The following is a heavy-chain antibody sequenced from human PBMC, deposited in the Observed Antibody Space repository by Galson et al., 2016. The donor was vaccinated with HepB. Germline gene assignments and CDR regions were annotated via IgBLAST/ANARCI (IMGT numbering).Heavy chain of an antibody. J-gene: IGHJ4*02. Sequence: SETLSLTCTVSGGSVSSVNYYWSWIRQSPGKGLEWIAYIYHSGSTNYNPSLKSRVTISIDTSKNHFSLKLNSVTAADTAVYYCASLKGAAAGTPHFDYWGQGTLVTVSS. CDR1: GGSVSSVNYY. CDR2: IYHSGST. V-gene: IGHV4-61*03. D-gene: IGHD6-13*01. CDR3: ASLKGAAAGTPHFDY.